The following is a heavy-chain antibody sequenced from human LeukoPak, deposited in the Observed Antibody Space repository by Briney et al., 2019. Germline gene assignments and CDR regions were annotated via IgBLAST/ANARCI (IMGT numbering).Heavy chain of an antibody. V-gene: IGHV3-30*04. D-gene: IGHD4-17*01. Sequence: GGSLRLSCAASGFTFSRYAMHWVRQAPGKGLEWVADISHDGSKKFYADSVKGRFTISRDTSNNTLYLQVNSLRVEDTAVYHCARRLRLDYWGQGTLVTVSS. CDR3: ARRLRLDY. J-gene: IGHJ4*02. CDR2: ISHDGSKK. CDR1: GFTFSRYA.